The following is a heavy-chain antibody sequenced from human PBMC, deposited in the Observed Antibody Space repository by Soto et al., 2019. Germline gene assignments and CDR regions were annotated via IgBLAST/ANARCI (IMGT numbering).Heavy chain of an antibody. Sequence: SETLSLTCTVSGASTTSYDWSWLRQSSEKGLEWIGYIFNRGSAKYNPSLESRVFMSLDTSRNQFSLKLDSVTAADTAVYYCARTEYGDLYYFDLWGQGTLVTVSS. CDR2: IFNRGSA. CDR1: GASTTSYD. V-gene: IGHV4-59*01. D-gene: IGHD4-17*01. J-gene: IGHJ4*02. CDR3: ARTEYGDLYYFDL.